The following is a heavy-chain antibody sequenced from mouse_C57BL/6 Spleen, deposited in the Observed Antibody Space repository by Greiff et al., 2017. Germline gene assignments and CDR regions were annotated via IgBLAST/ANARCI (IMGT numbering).Heavy chain of an antibody. CDR3: ARWGYDYDGEFAY. D-gene: IGHD2-4*01. J-gene: IGHJ3*01. CDR1: GYTFTDYY. CDR2: INPNNGGT. V-gene: IGHV1-26*01. Sequence: EVQLQQSGPELVKPGASVKISCKASGYTFTDYYMNWVKQSHGKSLEWIGDINPNNGGTSYNQKFKGKATLTVDKSSSTAYMELRSLTSEDSAVYYCARWGYDYDGEFAYWGQGTLVTVSA.